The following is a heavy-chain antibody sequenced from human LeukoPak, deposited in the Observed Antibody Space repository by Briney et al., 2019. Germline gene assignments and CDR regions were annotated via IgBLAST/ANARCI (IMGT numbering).Heavy chain of an antibody. J-gene: IGHJ4*02. V-gene: IGHV1-3*01. D-gene: IGHD3-22*01. Sequence: ASVKVSCKASGYTFSTSTMHWVRQAPGQRLEWMGWTNGGDGITKYSPRFQGRVTFTRDSSASTANMELSSLTSADTAVYYCARRNTYYDTSGYYYYFDLWGQGTLVTVSS. CDR1: GYTFSTST. CDR2: TNGGDGIT. CDR3: ARRNTYYDTSGYYYYFDL.